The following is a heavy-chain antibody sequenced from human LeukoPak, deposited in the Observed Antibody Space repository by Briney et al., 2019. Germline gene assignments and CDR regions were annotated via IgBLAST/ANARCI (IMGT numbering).Heavy chain of an antibody. CDR1: GYTFTSYA. V-gene: IGHV1-3*01. D-gene: IGHD1-26*01. CDR2: INAGNGNT. CDR3: ARDLIVGAINNYYYYGMDV. J-gene: IGHJ6*02. Sequence: GASVKVSCKASGYTFTSYAMHWVRQAPGQRLEWMGWINAGNGNTKYSQKFQGRVTITADESTSTAYMELSSLRSEDTAVYYCARDLIVGAINNYYYYGMDVWGQGTTVTVSS.